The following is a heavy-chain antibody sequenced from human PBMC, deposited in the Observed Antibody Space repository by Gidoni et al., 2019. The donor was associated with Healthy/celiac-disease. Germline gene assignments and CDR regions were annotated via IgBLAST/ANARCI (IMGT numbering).Heavy chain of an antibody. CDR3: AADLITMVRGEAFDI. CDR1: GFTFTSSA. V-gene: IGHV1-58*01. CDR2: IVVGSGNT. Sequence: QMQLVQSGPEVTKPGTSVNVSCKASGFTFTSSAVQWVRQDRGQRLEWIGWIVVGSGNTNYAQKFQERVNITRDRSTSTAYMELSSLRSEDTAVYYCAADLITMVRGEAFDIWGQGTMVTVSS. D-gene: IGHD3-10*01. J-gene: IGHJ3*02.